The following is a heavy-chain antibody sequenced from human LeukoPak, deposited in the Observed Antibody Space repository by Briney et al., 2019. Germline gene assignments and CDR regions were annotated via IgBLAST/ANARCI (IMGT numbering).Heavy chain of an antibody. CDR3: ASRIIAAAAYGDYDWFDP. CDR1: GGSISSSSYY. CDR2: IYYSGSA. J-gene: IGHJ5*02. Sequence: SETLSLTCTVSGGSISSSSYYWGWIRQPPGKGLEWIGSIYYSGSAYYNPSLKSRVTISVDKSKNQFSLKLSSVTAADTAVYYCASRIIAAAAYGDYDWFDPWGQGTLVTVSS. V-gene: IGHV4-39*07. D-gene: IGHD6-13*01.